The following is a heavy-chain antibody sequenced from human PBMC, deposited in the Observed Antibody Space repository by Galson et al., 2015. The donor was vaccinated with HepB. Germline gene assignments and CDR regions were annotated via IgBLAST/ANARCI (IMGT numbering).Heavy chain of an antibody. J-gene: IGHJ4*02. CDR3: ARSGRGYSGYDLCLGY. CDR2: IKQDGSEK. D-gene: IGHD5-12*01. CDR1: GFTFSSYW. Sequence: SLRLSCAASGFTFSSYWMSWVRQAPGKGLEWVANIKQDGSEKYYVDSVKGRFTISRDNAKNSLYLQMNSLRAEDTAVYYCARSGRGYSGYDLCLGYWGQGTLVTVSS. V-gene: IGHV3-7*03.